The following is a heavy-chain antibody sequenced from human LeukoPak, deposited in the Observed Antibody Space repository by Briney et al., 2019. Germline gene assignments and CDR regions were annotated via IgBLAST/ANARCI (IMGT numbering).Heavy chain of an antibody. D-gene: IGHD1-26*01. CDR2: IYYSGST. CDR1: GGSISSSSYY. J-gene: IGHJ4*02. CDR3: AICDGTILDY. V-gene: IGHV4-39*01. Sequence: SETLSLTCTVSGGSISSSSYYWGWIRPPPGKGLEWIGSIYYSGSTYYNPSLKSRVTISVDTSKNQFSLKLSSVTAADTAVYYCAICDGTILDYWGQGTLVTVSS.